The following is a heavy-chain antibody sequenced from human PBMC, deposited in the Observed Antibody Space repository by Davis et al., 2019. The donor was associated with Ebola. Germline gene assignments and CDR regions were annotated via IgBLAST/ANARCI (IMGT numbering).Heavy chain of an antibody. CDR1: GGSISNGDYY. D-gene: IGHD3-9*01. V-gene: IGHV4-30-4*01. Sequence: LTLSCTVSGGSISNGDYYWSWIRQPPGKGLEWIGFFYYSGSTYYNPSLKSRFTISVDTSKNQFSLKLSSVTAADTAVYYCASQRSILTGIDDWGQGTLVTVSS. J-gene: IGHJ4*02. CDR3: ASQRSILTGIDD. CDR2: FYYSGST.